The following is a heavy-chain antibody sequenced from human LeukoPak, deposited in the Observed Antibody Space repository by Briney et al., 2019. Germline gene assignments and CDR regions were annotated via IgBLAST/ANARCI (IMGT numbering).Heavy chain of an antibody. J-gene: IGHJ6*03. V-gene: IGHV4-59*01. D-gene: IGHD2-2*02. CDR3: ARTGYCSSTSCYTASRPYYYYYMDV. CDR1: GGSISSYY. CDR2: IYYSGST. Sequence: SETLSLTCTVSGGSISSYYWSWIRQPPGKGLEWIGHIYYSGSTNYNPSLKSRVTISVDTSKNHFSLKLSSVTAADTAVYYCARTGYCSSTSCYTASRPYYYYYMDVWGKGTTVSVSS.